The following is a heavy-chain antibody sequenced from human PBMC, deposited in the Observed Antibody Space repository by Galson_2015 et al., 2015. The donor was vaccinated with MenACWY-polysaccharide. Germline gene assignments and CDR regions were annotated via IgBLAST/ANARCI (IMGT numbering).Heavy chain of an antibody. Sequence: SLRLACAGSGFTFRSNWMTWVRQAPGKGLVWVASIKKAGSDKYYMDSVQGRFPICRDIAKNSLFLQMNSLRAEDTALYYCATGYSSIWHPYYFDCWGQGTLVTVSS. CDR1: GFTFRSNW. CDR3: ATGYSSIWHPYYFDC. V-gene: IGHV3-7*01. J-gene: IGHJ4*02. D-gene: IGHD2-2*01. CDR2: IKKAGSDK.